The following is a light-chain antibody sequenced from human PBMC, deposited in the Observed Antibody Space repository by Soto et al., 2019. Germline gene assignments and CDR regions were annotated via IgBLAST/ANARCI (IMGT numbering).Light chain of an antibody. Sequence: QSVLTQPASVSGSPGQSITISCTGTGSDIGRYNYVSWYQHHPGKVPKLIIYGVSNRPSGVSSRFSGSKSGNTASLTISGLQADDEADYYCSSYTISNARLFGGGTKVTVL. CDR2: GVS. J-gene: IGLJ3*02. CDR3: SSYTISNARL. CDR1: GSDIGRYNY. V-gene: IGLV2-14*01.